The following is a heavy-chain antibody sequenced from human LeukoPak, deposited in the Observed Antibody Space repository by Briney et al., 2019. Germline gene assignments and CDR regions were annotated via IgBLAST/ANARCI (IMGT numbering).Heavy chain of an antibody. D-gene: IGHD1-26*01. CDR2: FSVGSGDNT. CDR1: GFILNNVD. Sequence: GGSLRLSCAASGFILNNVDMSWVRQAPGKGLEWVSVFSVGSGDNTYYADSVRGRFTISRDNSKNTVYLHMNTLRAEDTAIYYCAKDRTVGASYWYFDLWGRGTLVTVSS. J-gene: IGHJ2*01. V-gene: IGHV3-23*01. CDR3: AKDRTVGASYWYFDL.